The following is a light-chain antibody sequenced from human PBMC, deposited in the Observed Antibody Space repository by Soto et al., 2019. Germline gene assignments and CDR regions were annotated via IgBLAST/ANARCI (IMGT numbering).Light chain of an antibody. CDR3: ISYAGSNNRYV. CDR2: EVS. Sequence: QSVLTQPPSASGSPGQSVTISCTGTSSDVGGYNYVSWYQQHPGKAPKLMIYEVSERPSGVPDRFSGSKSGNTASLTVSGLQAEDEADYYCISYAGSNNRYVFGTGTKLTVL. J-gene: IGLJ1*01. V-gene: IGLV2-8*01. CDR1: SSDVGGYNY.